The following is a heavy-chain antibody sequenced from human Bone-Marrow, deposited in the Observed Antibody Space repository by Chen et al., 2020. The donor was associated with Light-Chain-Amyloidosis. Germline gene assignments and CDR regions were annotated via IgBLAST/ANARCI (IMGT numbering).Heavy chain of an antibody. D-gene: IGHD3-10*01. CDR1: GFTFSKYW. J-gene: IGHJ4*02. Sequence: EVQLVESGGGFVRPGGSLRLSCPASGFTFSKYWMHWVRQAPGKGPVWVSRLNEDGSVVTYADSVQGRFTISRDNAKNTMYLQMYSLRGEDTDVYYCVRDLVGGEDYWGQGTRVTVSS. CDR2: LNEDGSVV. V-gene: IGHV3-74*02. CDR3: VRDLVGGEDY.